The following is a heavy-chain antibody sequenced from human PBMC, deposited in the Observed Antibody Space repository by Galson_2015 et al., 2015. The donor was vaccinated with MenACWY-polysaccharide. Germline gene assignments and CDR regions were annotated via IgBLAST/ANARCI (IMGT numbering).Heavy chain of an antibody. CDR2: IRYDGNNI. CDR1: GFTFSGYE. J-gene: IGHJ4*02. CDR3: AKDHVPGGVY. D-gene: IGHD3-16*01. Sequence: SLRLSCAASGFTFSGYEMNWVRQAPGKGLEWAEFIRYDGNNINYADTVKGRFTISRDNSKNTLYLQMNSLRAEDTAVYYCAKDHVPGGVYWGQGTLVTVSS. V-gene: IGHV3-30*02.